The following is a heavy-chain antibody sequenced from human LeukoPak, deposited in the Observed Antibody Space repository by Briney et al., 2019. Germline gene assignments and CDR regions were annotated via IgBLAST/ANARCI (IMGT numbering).Heavy chain of an antibody. D-gene: IGHD6-19*01. CDR2: ISGRDGNT. CDR3: AKDRIVMSGFFDY. V-gene: IGHV3-23*01. Sequence: GGSLRPSCAASGSTFSSYAMSWVRQAPGKGLEWVSGISGRDGNTYYADSVKGRFTISRDNSKNTLYLQMISLRVEDTAIYYCAKDRIVMSGFFDYWGQGTLVTVSS. J-gene: IGHJ4*02. CDR1: GSTFSSYA.